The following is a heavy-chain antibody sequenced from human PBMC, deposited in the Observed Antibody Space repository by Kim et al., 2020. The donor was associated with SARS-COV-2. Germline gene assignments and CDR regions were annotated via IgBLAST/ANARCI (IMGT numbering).Heavy chain of an antibody. V-gene: IGHV3-30-3*01. CDR2: ISYDGSNK. D-gene: IGHD6-6*01. Sequence: GGSLRLSCAASGFTFSSYAMHWVRQAPGKGLEWVAVISYDGSNKYYADSVKGRFTISRDNSKNTLYLQMNSLRAEDTAVYYCARDVVHYHHGQDYWGQGTLVTVSS. J-gene: IGHJ4*02. CDR1: GFTFSSYA. CDR3: ARDVVHYHHGQDY.